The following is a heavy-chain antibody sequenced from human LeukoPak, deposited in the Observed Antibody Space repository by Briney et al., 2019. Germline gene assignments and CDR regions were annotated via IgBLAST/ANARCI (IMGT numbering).Heavy chain of an antibody. CDR2: ISAYNGNT. Sequence: ASVKVSCKASGYTFTSYGISWVRQAPGQGLEWMGWISAYNGNTNYAQKLQGRVTMTTDTSTSTAYMELRSLRSDDTAVYYCVRDHRWITMVRGVILAAFDIWGQGTMVTVSS. D-gene: IGHD3-10*01. J-gene: IGHJ3*02. CDR3: VRDHRWITMVRGVILAAFDI. CDR1: GYTFTSYG. V-gene: IGHV1-18*01.